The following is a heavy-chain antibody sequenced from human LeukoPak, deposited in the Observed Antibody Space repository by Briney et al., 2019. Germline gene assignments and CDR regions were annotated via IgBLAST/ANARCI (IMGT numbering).Heavy chain of an antibody. CDR3: ARPYSSSSGVDY. CDR1: GYTFTSYD. Sequence: ASVKVSCKASGYTFTSYDVNWVRQAPGQGLEWMGWINPNSGGTNYAQKFQGRVTMTRDTSISTAYMELSRLRSDDTAVYYCARPYSSSSGVDYWGQGTLVTVSS. J-gene: IGHJ4*02. V-gene: IGHV1-2*02. CDR2: INPNSGGT. D-gene: IGHD6-6*01.